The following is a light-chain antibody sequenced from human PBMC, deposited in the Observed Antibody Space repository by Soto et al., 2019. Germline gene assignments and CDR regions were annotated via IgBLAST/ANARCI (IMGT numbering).Light chain of an antibody. CDR1: QSVGSTY. J-gene: IGKJ1*01. Sequence: EIVLTQSPGTLSLSPGERATLSCRASQSVGSTYLAWYQQKPGQAPRLLIFGASSRATGIPDRFSGSGSGTDFTLTISRLEPEDFAVYYCQHYNNWPPWTFGQGTKVDIK. V-gene: IGKV3-20*01. CDR2: GAS. CDR3: QHYNNWPPWT.